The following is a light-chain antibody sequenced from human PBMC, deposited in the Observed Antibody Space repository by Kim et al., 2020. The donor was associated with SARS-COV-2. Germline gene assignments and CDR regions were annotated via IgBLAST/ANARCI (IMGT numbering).Light chain of an antibody. J-gene: IGKJ2*02. CDR2: DAS. Sequence: EIVLTQSPGTLSLSPGERATLSCWASQSVSSNYLAWYQQKPGQAPRLLIYDASSRATSIPDRFSGGGSGTDFTLTISRLEPEDFAVYYCQQYGSSTCTFGQGTKLEI. CDR1: QSVSSNY. CDR3: QQYGSSTCT. V-gene: IGKV3-20*01.